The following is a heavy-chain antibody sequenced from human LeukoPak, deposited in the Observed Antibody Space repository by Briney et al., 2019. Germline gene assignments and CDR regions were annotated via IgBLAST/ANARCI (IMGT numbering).Heavy chain of an antibody. CDR1: FDSLSSQY. Sequence: SETVSLTCPFSFDSLSSQYWSWIRQPPGKGLEGLGYIFYSGTTNYNPSLKSRVTLSIDTSKKEFSLTLTSVTAADTAVYYCARGGYGGNFYWYFDLWGRGTLVTVSS. CDR3: ARGGYGGNFYWYFDL. J-gene: IGHJ2*01. V-gene: IGHV4-59*11. D-gene: IGHD4-23*01. CDR2: IFYSGTT.